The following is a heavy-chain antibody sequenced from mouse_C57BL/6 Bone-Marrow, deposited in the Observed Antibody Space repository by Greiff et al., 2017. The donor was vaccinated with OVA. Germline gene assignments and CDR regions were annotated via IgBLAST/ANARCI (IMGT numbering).Heavy chain of an antibody. V-gene: IGHV1-52*01. CDR2: IDPSDSET. J-gene: IGHJ3*01. Sequence: QVQLQQSGAELVRPGSSVKLSCKASGYTFTSYWMHWVKQRPIQGLEWIGNIDPSDSETHYNQKFKDKATLTVDKSSSTAYMQLSSLTSEDSAVYDCARGPLIYYDYGGFAYWGQGTLVTVSA. CDR3: ARGPLIYYDYGGFAY. CDR1: GYTFTSYW. D-gene: IGHD2-4*01.